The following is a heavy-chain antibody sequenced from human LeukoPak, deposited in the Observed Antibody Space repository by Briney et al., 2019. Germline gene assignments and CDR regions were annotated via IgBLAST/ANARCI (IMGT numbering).Heavy chain of an antibody. Sequence: SETLSLTCTVSGGSISSYYWSWIRQPPGKGLEWIEYIYYSGSTNYNPSLKSRVTISVDTSKTQFSLKLSSVTAADTAVYYCARLYSSSHAFSYWGQGTLVTVSS. CDR3: ARLYSSSHAFSY. D-gene: IGHD6-13*01. CDR2: IYYSGST. CDR1: GGSISSYY. V-gene: IGHV4-59*01. J-gene: IGHJ4*02.